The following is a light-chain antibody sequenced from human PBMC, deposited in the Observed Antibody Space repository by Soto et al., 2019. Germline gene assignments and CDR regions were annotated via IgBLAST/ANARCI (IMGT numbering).Light chain of an antibody. CDR3: QQYNNWWT. CDR1: QSVSSSY. CDR2: DAS. Sequence: IVLTQSPGTLSLSPGERATLSCRASQSVSSSYLAWYQQKPGQAPRLLIYDASNRATGIPARFSGSGSGTEFTLTISSLQSEDFAVYYCQQYNNWWTFGQGTKVDIK. J-gene: IGKJ1*01. V-gene: IGKV3D-15*01.